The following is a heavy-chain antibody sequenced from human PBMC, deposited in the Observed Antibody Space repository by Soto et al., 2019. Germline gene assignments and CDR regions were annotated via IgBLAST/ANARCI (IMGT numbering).Heavy chain of an antibody. Sequence: GGSLRLSCAASGFTFSSYEMNWVRQAPGKGLEWVSYISSSGSTIYYAASVKGRFTSYRDNAKNSLYLQMNSLRAEDTAVYYCARARYGYDSSGYYFYFHHLGQGTLVTVSS. D-gene: IGHD3-22*01. CDR1: GFTFSSYE. CDR3: ARARYGYDSSGYYFYFHH. V-gene: IGHV3-48*03. J-gene: IGHJ1*01. CDR2: ISSSGSTI.